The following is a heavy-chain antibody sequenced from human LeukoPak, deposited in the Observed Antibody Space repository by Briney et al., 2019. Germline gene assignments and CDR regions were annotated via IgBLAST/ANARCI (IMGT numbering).Heavy chain of an antibody. CDR2: INTDGSSA. V-gene: IGHV3-74*01. CDR1: GFTFSGYW. CDR3: AKDNGDSYGREFDY. J-gene: IGHJ4*02. Sequence: GGSLRLSCAASGFTFSGYWMHWVRQAPGKGLVWVSRINTDGSSAWYADSVKGRFTISRDNAKNSLYLQMNSLRAEDTALYYCAKDNGDSYGREFDYWGQGTLVTVSS. D-gene: IGHD2-21*02.